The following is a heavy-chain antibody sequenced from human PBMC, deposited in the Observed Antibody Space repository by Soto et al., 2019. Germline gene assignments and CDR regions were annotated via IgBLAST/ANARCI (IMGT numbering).Heavy chain of an antibody. V-gene: IGHV1-3*01. J-gene: IGHJ4*02. CDR2: INAGNGNT. CDR1: GYTFTSYA. CDR3: ARSQYHSFDY. D-gene: IGHD2-2*01. Sequence: ASVKVCCKSTGYTFTSYAMHWLRQAPGQRLEWMGWINAGNGNTKYSQKFQGRVTITRDTSASTAYMELSSLRSEDTAVYYCARSQYHSFDYWGQGPLVTGSS.